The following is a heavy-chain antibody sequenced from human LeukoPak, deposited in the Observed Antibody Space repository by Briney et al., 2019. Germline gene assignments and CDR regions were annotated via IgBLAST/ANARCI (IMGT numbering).Heavy chain of an antibody. Sequence: SETLSLTCTVSGGSVSSGSYYWSWIRQPPGKGLEWIGYIYYSGSTNYNPSLKSRVTISVDTSKNQFSLKLSSVTAADTAVYYYARDSPVRHWGQGTLVTVSS. V-gene: IGHV4-61*01. J-gene: IGHJ1*01. CDR2: IYYSGST. CDR1: GGSVSSGSYY. CDR3: ARDSPVRH.